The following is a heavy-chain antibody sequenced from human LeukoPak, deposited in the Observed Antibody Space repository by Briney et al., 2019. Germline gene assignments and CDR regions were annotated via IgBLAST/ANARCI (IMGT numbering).Heavy chain of an antibody. V-gene: IGHV3-7*04. CDR2: IKQDGSEK. J-gene: IGHJ4*02. CDR1: GFTFSSYW. CDR3: ARVYSGYDPYYLDY. D-gene: IGHD5-12*01. Sequence: GGSLRLSCAASGFTFSSYWMSWVRQAPGKGLEWVANIKQDGSEKYYVDSVKGRFTISRDNAKNSLYLQMNSLRAEDTAVYYCARVYSGYDPYYLDYWGQGTLDTVSS.